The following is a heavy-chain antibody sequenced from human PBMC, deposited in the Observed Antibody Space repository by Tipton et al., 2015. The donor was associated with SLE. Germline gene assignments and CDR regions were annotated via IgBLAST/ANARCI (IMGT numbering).Heavy chain of an antibody. CDR1: GGSISSHY. CDR3: ASLVGVSTSGAFDL. CDR2: IYYTGST. D-gene: IGHD1-26*01. V-gene: IGHV4-59*08. J-gene: IGHJ3*01. Sequence: TLSLTCTVSGGSISSHYWSWIRQPPGKGLEWIGYIYYTGSTTYNPSLKSRVTISLDTSKNQFSLRLSSVTAADTAVYYCASLVGVSTSGAFDLWGQGTMVTVSS.